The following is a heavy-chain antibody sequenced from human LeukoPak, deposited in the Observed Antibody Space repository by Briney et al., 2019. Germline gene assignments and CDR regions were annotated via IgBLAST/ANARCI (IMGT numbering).Heavy chain of an antibody. J-gene: IGHJ4*02. D-gene: IGHD1-14*01. V-gene: IGHV4-61*05. CDR1: GGSISINSYY. Sequence: SETLSLTCTVSGGSISINSYYWAWIRQPPGKGLEWIGYIYYSGSTNYNPSLKSRVTISVDTSKNQFSLKLSSVTAADTAVYYCARNGAYNLDYWGQGTLVTVSS. CDR3: ARNGAYNLDY. CDR2: IYYSGST.